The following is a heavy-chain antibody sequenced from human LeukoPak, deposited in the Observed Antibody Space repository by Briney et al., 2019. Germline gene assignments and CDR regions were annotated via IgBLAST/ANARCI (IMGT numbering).Heavy chain of an antibody. Sequence: PSETLSLTCTVSGDSISSGDYYWSWIRQPAGKGLEWIGRISSSGSTNYNPSLKSRVTISVDTSKNQFSLKLSSVTAADTAVYFCARGPYSYDSSGAFDIWGQGTMVTVSA. CDR1: GDSISSGDYY. CDR3: ARGPYSYDSSGAFDI. D-gene: IGHD3-22*01. J-gene: IGHJ3*02. V-gene: IGHV4-61*02. CDR2: ISSSGST.